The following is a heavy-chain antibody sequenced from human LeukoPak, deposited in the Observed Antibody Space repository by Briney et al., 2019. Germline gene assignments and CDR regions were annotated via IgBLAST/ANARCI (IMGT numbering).Heavy chain of an antibody. CDR2: XXPNGDRT. J-gene: IGHJ3*01. CDR1: XXXFTXYY. V-gene: IGHV1-46*01. D-gene: IGHD4-23*01. Sequence: SXXASXXXFTXYYXDWVRQXPXQXLEXXXXXXPNGDRTNYAQTFQGRVTMTRDTSTTTVYMELSSLRSEDTAVYYCARDMSTRVTPISYAFDVWGQGTMVTVSS. CDR3: ARDMSTRVTPISYAFDV.